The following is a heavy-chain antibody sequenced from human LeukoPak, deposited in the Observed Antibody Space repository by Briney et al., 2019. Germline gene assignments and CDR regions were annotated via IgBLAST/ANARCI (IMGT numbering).Heavy chain of an antibody. CDR2: IYYSGST. CDR3: ARESLLGEVYYFDY. J-gene: IGHJ4*02. CDR1: GGSISSGGYS. D-gene: IGHD3-10*01. Sequence: SETLSLTCAVSGGSISSGGYSWSWIRQPPGKGLERIGYIYYSGSTYYNPSLKSRVTISVDTSKNQFSLKLSSVTAADTAVYYCARESLLGEVYYFDYWGQGTLVTVSS. V-gene: IGHV4-30-4*07.